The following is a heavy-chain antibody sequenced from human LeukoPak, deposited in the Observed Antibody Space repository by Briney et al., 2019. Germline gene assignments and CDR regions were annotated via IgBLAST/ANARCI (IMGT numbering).Heavy chain of an antibody. Sequence: SETLSLTCTVSGGSISSSSYYWGWIRQPPGKGLEWIGYIYYSGSTNYNPSLKSRVTISVDTSKNQFSLKLSSVAAADTAVYYCARDIPYYYMDVWGKGTTVTVSS. CDR1: GGSISSSSYY. V-gene: IGHV4-61*01. CDR3: ARDIPYYYMDV. J-gene: IGHJ6*03. CDR2: IYYSGST.